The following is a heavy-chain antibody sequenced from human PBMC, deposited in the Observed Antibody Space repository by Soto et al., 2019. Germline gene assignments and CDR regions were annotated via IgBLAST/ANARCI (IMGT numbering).Heavy chain of an antibody. D-gene: IGHD5-18*01. CDR1: GGSISSGNYY. CDR3: ATMGTPATGLYYFDY. CDR2: ISYSGST. V-gene: IGHV4-30-4*01. J-gene: IGHJ4*02. Sequence: SETLSLTCTVSGGSISSGNYYWSWIRPPPGKGLEWIGFISYSGSTYYSLSLKSRVTISVDTSKNQFSLNLSFVTAADTAVYYCATMGTPATGLYYFDYWGQGTLVTVSS.